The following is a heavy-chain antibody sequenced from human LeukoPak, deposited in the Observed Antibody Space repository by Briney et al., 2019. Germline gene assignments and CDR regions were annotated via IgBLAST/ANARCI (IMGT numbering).Heavy chain of an antibody. Sequence: SETLSLTCIVSGGSISSISSNNYHWGWIRQPPGKGLEWIGSIYYSGSTYYNPSLKSRVTISVDTSKNQFSLKLSSVTAADTAVYYCARDGDGLTGASFDYWGQGTLVTVSS. D-gene: IGHD3-9*01. V-gene: IGHV4-39*07. CDR1: GGSISSISSNNYH. J-gene: IGHJ4*02. CDR2: IYYSGST. CDR3: ARDGDGLTGASFDY.